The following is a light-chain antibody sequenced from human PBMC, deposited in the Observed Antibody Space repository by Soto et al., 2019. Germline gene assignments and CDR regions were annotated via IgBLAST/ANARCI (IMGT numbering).Light chain of an antibody. CDR3: QQRSDLIS. J-gene: IGKJ4*01. CDR1: QSVSYY. CDR2: DAS. Sequence: EVVLTQSPATLSLYPGERATLSCRASQSVSYYLAWFQQKPGQAPRLLIFDASNRATGIPARFSGSGSGTDFTLTISSLEPEDFAVYYCQQRSDLISFGGGIKVDIK. V-gene: IGKV3-11*01.